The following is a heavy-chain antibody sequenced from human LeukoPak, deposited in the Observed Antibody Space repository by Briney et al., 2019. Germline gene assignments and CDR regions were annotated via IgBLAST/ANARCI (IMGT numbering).Heavy chain of an antibody. V-gene: IGHV4-34*01. CDR2: VNHSGYT. CDR3: ARMTTGHDF. D-gene: IGHD4-17*01. J-gene: IGHJ4*02. CDR1: GTSFSSYY. Sequence: SETLSLTCAVSGTSFSSYYWSWIRQPPGKGLEWIGEVNHSGYTNDNPSLKSRVTISVDTSNNQFSLRLRSVTAADTAVYFCARMTTGHDFWGQGTLVTVSS.